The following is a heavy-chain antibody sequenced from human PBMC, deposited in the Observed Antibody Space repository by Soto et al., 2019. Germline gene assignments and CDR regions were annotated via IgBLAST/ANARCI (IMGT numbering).Heavy chain of an antibody. D-gene: IGHD1-26*01. CDR3: STAGGTYYSPFDY. CDR2: IKSKADGGAS. J-gene: IGHJ4*02. CDR1: GFTFSYAW. V-gene: IGHV3-15*07. Sequence: EVQLVESGGGLVKPGGSLRLSCAASGFTFSYAWMNWVRQAPGKGLEWVGRIKSKADGGASDYAAPVKGRCTISRDDSDNTLYRKRDGLKPGDTAVYYCSTAGGTYYSPFDYGGQGPPVTVSS.